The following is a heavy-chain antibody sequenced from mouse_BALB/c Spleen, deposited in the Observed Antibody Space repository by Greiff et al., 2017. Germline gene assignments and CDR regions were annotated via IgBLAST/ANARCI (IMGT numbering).Heavy chain of an antibody. CDR1: GFTFSSYA. CDR2: ISSGGST. V-gene: IGHV5-6-5*01. Sequence: EVKLVESGGGLVKPGGSLKLSCAASGFTFSSYAMSWVRQTPEKRLEWVASISSGGSTYYPDSVKGRFTISRDNARNILYLQVSSLRSEDTAMYYCARGRDGNYGFDYWGQGTTLTVSS. CDR3: ARGRDGNYGFDY. D-gene: IGHD2-1*01. J-gene: IGHJ2*01.